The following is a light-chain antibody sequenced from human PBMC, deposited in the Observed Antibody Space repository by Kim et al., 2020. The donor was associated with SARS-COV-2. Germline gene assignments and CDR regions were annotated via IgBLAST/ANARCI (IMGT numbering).Light chain of an antibody. J-gene: IGKJ1*01. CDR2: GAS. CDR1: QSIRTN. Sequence: EIVMTQSPATLSVSPGERATLSCRASQSIRTNLAWYQQKPGQAPRLLIHGASTRATGVPARFSGSGSGTEFTLTISSLRSEDSAVYYCQQYNNWPPRGTFGQGTKVDIK. CDR3: QQYNNWPPRGT. V-gene: IGKV3-15*01.